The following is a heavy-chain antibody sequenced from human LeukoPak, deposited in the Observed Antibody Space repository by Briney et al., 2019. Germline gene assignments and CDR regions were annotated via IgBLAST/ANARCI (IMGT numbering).Heavy chain of an antibody. CDR3: ARDVYDDGDYGGYFDY. CDR1: GGSISSSSYY. J-gene: IGHJ4*02. Sequence: SETLSLTCTVSGGSISSSSYYWGWLRQPPGKGLEWIGNIYYSGSTYYSPSLKSRVTISVDTSKKQFSLKLSSVTAADTAVYYCARDVYDDGDYGGYFDYWGQGTLVTVSS. D-gene: IGHD4-17*01. CDR2: IYYSGST. V-gene: IGHV4-39*07.